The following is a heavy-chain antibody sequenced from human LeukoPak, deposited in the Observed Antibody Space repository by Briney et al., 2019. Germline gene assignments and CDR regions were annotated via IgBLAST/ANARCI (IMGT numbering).Heavy chain of an antibody. V-gene: IGHV3-11*04. CDR1: GFTFSDYY. J-gene: IGHJ4*02. CDR3: ARSGDYGWDYFDY. Sequence: PGGSLRLSCAASGFTFSDYYVTWIRQAPGKGLEWVSYISSSSSTIYYADSVKGRFTISRDNAKNSLYLQMNSLRAEDTAVYYCARSGDYGWDYFDYWGQGTLVTVSS. CDR2: ISSSSSTI. D-gene: IGHD4-17*01.